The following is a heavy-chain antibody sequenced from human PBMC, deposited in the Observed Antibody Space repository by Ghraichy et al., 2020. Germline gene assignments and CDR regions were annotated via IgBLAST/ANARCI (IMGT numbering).Heavy chain of an antibody. Sequence: SQTLSLTCAISGDSVSSNSAAWNWIRQSPSRGLEWLGRTYYRSKWYNDYAESVKSRITINSDTSNNQFSLHLNSVTADDTAVYYCALGRGGGNRFDFWGQGTLVTVSS. CDR2: TYYRSKWYN. D-gene: IGHD3-16*01. CDR3: ALGRGGGNRFDF. CDR1: GDSVSSNSAA. J-gene: IGHJ4*02. V-gene: IGHV6-1*01.